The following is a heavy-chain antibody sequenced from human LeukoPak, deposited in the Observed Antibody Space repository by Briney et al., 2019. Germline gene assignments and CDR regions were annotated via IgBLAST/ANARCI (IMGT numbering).Heavy chain of an antibody. Sequence: GGSLRLSCAASGFTFSSYSMNWVRQAPGKGLEWVSSISTTSDYIYYADSLKGRLTISRDNAKNTLYLQMNSLRAEDTAVYYCARGGIYSQGFDYWGQGTLVAVSS. V-gene: IGHV3-21*01. CDR1: GFTFSSYS. D-gene: IGHD6-13*01. CDR2: ISTTSDYI. J-gene: IGHJ4*02. CDR3: ARGGIYSQGFDY.